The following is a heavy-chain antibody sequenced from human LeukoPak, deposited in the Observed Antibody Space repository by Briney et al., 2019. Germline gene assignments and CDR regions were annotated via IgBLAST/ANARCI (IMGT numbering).Heavy chain of an antibody. CDR1: GYTFTSYG. CDR3: ARDDDYNPLVH. J-gene: IGHJ4*02. Sequence: ASVKVSCKASGYTFTSYGISWVRQAPGQGLEWMGWISTNNGDTKYGKKFQGRVIMTTDTSTSTTYMEVRSLRPDDTAVYYCARDDDYNPLVHWGQGTLVTVSS. CDR2: ISTNNGDT. D-gene: IGHD4/OR15-4a*01. V-gene: IGHV1-18*01.